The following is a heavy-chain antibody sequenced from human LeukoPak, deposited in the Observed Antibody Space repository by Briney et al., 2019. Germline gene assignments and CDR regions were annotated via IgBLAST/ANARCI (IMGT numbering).Heavy chain of an antibody. CDR1: GYTFTSYG. CDR3: ARDNVITPIDY. D-gene: IGHD3-16*01. CDR2: ISAYNGNT. Sequence: ASVKVSRRASGYTFTSYGISWVRQAPGQGLEWMGWISAYNGNTNYAQKLQGRVTMTTDTSTSTAYMELRSLRSDDTAVYYCARDNVITPIDYWGQGTLVTVSS. J-gene: IGHJ4*02. V-gene: IGHV1-18*04.